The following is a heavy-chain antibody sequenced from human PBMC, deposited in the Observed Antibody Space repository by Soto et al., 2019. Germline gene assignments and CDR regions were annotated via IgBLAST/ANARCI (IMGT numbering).Heavy chain of an antibody. Sequence: PSETLSLTCTVSGGSISGYYWSWIRQSPGKGLEYIGDIYYSGSPNYSPSLESRVTISEDTSKNQFSLKLSSVTAADTAIYYCAGGRDDYNGWYFDLWGRGTLVTVSS. CDR3: AGGRDDYNGWYFDL. V-gene: IGHV4-59*01. D-gene: IGHD4-4*01. CDR2: IYYSGSP. CDR1: GGSISGYY. J-gene: IGHJ2*01.